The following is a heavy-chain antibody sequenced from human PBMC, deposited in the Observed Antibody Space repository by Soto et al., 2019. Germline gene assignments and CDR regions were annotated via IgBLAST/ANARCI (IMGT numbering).Heavy chain of an antibody. J-gene: IGHJ4*02. CDR2: ISAYNGST. V-gene: IGHV1-18*01. Sequence: GASVKVSCKASGYTFTSYGISWVRQAPGQRLEWMGWISAYNGSTNYAQKLQGRVTMTTDTSTSTAYMEMGSLRSDDTAVYYCARDRSLTDSSGWDFDYWGQGTLVTVSS. CDR3: ARDRSLTDSSGWDFDY. CDR1: GYTFTSYG. D-gene: IGHD3-22*01.